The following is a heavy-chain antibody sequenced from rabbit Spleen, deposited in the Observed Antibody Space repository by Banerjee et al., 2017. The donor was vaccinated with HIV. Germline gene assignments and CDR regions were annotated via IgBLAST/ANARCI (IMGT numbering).Heavy chain of an antibody. CDR3: ARDLVAVIGWNFNL. Sequence: QSLEESGGDLVKPGASLTLTCKASGFDFSSSYYMCWVRQAPGKGLEWIACIYGDSSGSTWYATWAKGRFTISKTSSTTVTLQMTSLTAADTATYFCARDLVAVIGWNFNLWGQGTLVTVS. CDR1: GFDFSSSYY. V-gene: IGHV1S40*01. J-gene: IGHJ4*01. D-gene: IGHD1-1*01. CDR2: IYGDSSGST.